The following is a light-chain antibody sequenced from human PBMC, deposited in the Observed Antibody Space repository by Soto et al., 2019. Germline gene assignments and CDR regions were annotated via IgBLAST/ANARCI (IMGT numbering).Light chain of an antibody. CDR3: SSYTGSSTYV. Sequence: SARTQPASVSGSPEHSITISCTETTSYVGGYNYVSWYQQHPGKAPKLMIYDVSNRPSGISNRFSGSKSGNTASLTISGLQAEDEADYYCSSYTGSSTYVFGTGTKSPS. CDR1: TSYVGGYNY. J-gene: IGLJ1*01. CDR2: DVS. V-gene: IGLV2-14*01.